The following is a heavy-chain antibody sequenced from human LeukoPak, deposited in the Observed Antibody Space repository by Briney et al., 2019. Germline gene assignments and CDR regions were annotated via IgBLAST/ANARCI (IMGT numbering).Heavy chain of an antibody. J-gene: IGHJ5*02. CDR2: INHSGST. Sequence: ASETLSLTCAVYGGSFSGYYWSWIRQPPGKGLEWIGEINHSGSTNYNPSLKSRVTISVDTSKNQFSLKLSSVTAADTAVYYCARGSVLRYFDWSPRDWFDPWGQGTLVTVSS. V-gene: IGHV4-34*01. CDR1: GGSFSGYY. D-gene: IGHD3-9*01. CDR3: ARGSVLRYFDWSPRDWFDP.